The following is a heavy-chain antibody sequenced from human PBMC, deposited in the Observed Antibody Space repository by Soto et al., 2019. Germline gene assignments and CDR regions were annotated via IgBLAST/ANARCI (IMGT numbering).Heavy chain of an antibody. CDR2: ISAYNGNT. CDR1: GYTFTSYG. V-gene: IGHV1-18*01. CDR3: ARRGDTTHFWSCFDY. D-gene: IGHD2-8*02. Sequence: ASVKVSCKASGYTFTSYGINWARQAPGQGLEWMGWISAYNGNTNYAQKLQGRVTMTTDTSTSTAYLQWSSVKASDTAMYYCARRGDTTHFWSCFDYWGQGSLVTVSS. J-gene: IGHJ4*02.